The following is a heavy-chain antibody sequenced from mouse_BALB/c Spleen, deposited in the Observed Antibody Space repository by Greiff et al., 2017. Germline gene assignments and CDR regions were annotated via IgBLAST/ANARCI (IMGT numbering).Heavy chain of an antibody. CDR2: ILPGSGST. J-gene: IGHJ3*01. V-gene: IGHV1-9*01. CDR3: ARVTTEFAY. D-gene: IGHD1-1*01. Sequence: VKLQESGAELMKPGASVKISCKATGYTFSSYWIEWVKQRPGHGLEWIGEILPGSGSTNYNEKFKGKATFTADTSSNTAYMQLSSLTSEDSAVYYCARVTTEFAYWGQGTLVTVSA. CDR1: GYTFSSYW.